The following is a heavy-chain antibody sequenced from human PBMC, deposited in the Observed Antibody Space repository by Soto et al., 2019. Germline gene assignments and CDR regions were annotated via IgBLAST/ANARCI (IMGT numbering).Heavy chain of an antibody. J-gene: IGHJ5*02. V-gene: IGHV3-74*01. CDR3: ARAVPSGWYATAGYNWFDP. CDR2: INSDGSNK. D-gene: IGHD6-19*01. CDR1: GFTFSSYW. Sequence: PGGSLRLSCAASGFTFSSYWMHWVRQAPGKGLVWVSRINSDGSNKYYADSVKGRFTISRDNSKNTLYLQMNSLRAEDTAVYYCARAVPSGWYATAGYNWFDPWGQGTLVTVSS.